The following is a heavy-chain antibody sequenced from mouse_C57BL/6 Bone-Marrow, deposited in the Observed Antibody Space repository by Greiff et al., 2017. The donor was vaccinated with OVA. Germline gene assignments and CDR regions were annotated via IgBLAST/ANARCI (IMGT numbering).Heavy chain of an antibody. V-gene: IGHV1-26*01. Sequence: VQLQQSGPELVKPGASVKISCKASGYTFTDYYMNWVKQSHGKSLEWIGDINPNNGGTSYNQKFKGKATLTVDKSSSTAYMELRSLTSEDSAVYYCATYYSNVFAYWGKGTLVTGSA. CDR2: INPNNGGT. CDR1: GYTFTDYY. CDR3: ATYYSNVFAY. D-gene: IGHD2-5*01. J-gene: IGHJ3*01.